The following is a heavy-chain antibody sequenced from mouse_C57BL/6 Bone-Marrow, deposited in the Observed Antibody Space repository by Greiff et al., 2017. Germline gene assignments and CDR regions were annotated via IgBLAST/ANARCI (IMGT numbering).Heavy chain of an antibody. CDR1: GFTFNTYA. V-gene: IGHV10-3*01. J-gene: IGHJ2*01. CDR2: IRSKSSNYAT. D-gene: IGHD1-1*01. Sequence: EVQGVESGGGLVQPKGSLKLSCAASGFTFNTYAMHWVRQAPGKGLEWVARIRSKSSNYATYYADSVKDRFTISRDDSQSMLYLQMNNLKTEDTAMYYCVRSPSITTVVASYYFDYWGQGTTLTVSA. CDR3: VRSPSITTVVASYYFDY.